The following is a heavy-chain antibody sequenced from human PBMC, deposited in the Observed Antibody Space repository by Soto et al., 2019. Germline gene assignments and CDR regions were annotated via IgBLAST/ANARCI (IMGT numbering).Heavy chain of an antibody. CDR3: ARHTSGWHYYDY. D-gene: IGHD6-19*01. J-gene: IGHJ4*02. V-gene: IGHV3-11*06. CDR1: VFNFSDHY. Sequence: GWSLRLSCAASVFNFSDHYMNWIRQAPGKGLEWVSYISGSSRYTNFADSVKGRFTISRDNAKNSLYLQMNSLRAEDTAVYYCARHTSGWHYYDYWGQGTPVTVSS. CDR2: ISGSSRYT.